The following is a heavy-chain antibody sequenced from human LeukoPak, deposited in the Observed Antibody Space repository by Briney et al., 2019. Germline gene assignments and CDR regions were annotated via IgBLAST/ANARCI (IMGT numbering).Heavy chain of an antibody. CDR1: GFTFSSYW. J-gene: IGHJ6*03. CDR3: ARDGVGYSSSWYPLGYYYYYYMDV. CDR2: INSDGSST. V-gene: IGHV3-74*01. D-gene: IGHD6-13*01. Sequence: PGGSLRLSCAASGFTFSSYWMHWVRQAPGKGLVWVSRINSDGSSTSYADSVKGRFTISRDNAKNTLYLQTNSLRAEDTAVYYCARDGVGYSSSWYPLGYYYYYYMDVWGKGTTVTISS.